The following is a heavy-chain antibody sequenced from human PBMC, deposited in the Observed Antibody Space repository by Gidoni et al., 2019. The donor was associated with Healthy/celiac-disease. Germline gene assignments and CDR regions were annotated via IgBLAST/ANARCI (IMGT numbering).Heavy chain of an antibody. V-gene: IGHV3-9*01. J-gene: IGHJ4*02. Sequence: VQLLETGGGLVQPGRSLSRSCAASGFTFDDYAMHWVRQAPRKGLEWVSGISWNSGSIGYADSVKGRFTISRYNAKNSLYLQMNSLRAEDTALYYCAKDIRDSSGYSYFDYWGQGTLVTFSS. CDR3: AKDIRDSSGYSYFDY. D-gene: IGHD3-22*01. CDR1: GFTFDDYA. CDR2: ISWNSGSI.